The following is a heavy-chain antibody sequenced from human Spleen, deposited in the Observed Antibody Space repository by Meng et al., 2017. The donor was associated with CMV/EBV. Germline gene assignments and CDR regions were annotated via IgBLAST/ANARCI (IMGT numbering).Heavy chain of an antibody. CDR3: GRDSGSSWYAEPDYSFDY. CDR1: GFTFDDYG. J-gene: IGHJ4*02. V-gene: IGHV3-20*04. D-gene: IGHD6-13*01. CDR2: INWNDGIT. Sequence: GGSLRLSCAVSGFTFDDYGMSWVRQGRGKGLEWVSGINWNDGITSYADSVKGRLTISRDNAKNSLYLQMNSLRAEDTALYYCGRDSGSSWYAEPDYSFDYWGQGTLVTVSS.